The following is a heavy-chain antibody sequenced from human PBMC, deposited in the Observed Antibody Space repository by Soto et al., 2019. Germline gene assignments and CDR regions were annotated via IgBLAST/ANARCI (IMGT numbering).Heavy chain of an antibody. D-gene: IGHD2-21*01. CDR3: VNMMIARGAFDF. CDR2: ISPQGGST. Sequence: LSLSCSASGFAFSSYAMHWVRQTPGKGLEYVSAISPQGGSTYYADSVKGRFTISRDDSKNTVYLQMSSLRPDDTAVYYCVNMMIARGAFDFWGQGTLVTVSS. CDR1: GFAFSSYA. J-gene: IGHJ4*02. V-gene: IGHV3-64D*06.